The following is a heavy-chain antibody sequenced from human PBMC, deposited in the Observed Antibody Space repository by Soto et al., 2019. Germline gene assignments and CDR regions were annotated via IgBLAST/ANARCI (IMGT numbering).Heavy chain of an antibody. Sequence: PSETLSLTCTVSGGSISSGDYYWSWIRQPPGKGLEWIGYIYYSGSTYYNPSLKSRVTISVDTSKNQFSLKLSSVTAADTAVYYCARDKTYCSGGSCYSYGMDVWGQGTTVTV. CDR3: ARDKTYCSGGSCYSYGMDV. CDR1: GGSISSGDYY. CDR2: IYYSGST. D-gene: IGHD2-15*01. V-gene: IGHV4-30-4*01. J-gene: IGHJ6*02.